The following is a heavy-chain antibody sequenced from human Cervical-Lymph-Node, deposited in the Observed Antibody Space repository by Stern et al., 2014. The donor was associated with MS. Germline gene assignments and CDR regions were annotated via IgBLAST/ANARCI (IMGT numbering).Heavy chain of an antibody. Sequence: VHLVESGAEVKKPGASVKVSCKASGYTFTGYYMHWVRQAPGQGLEWMGWINPNSGGTNYAQKFQGWVTMTRDTSISTAYMELSRLRSDDTAVYYCARGSLSDYGAFDIWGQGTMVTVSS. J-gene: IGHJ3*02. CDR1: GYTFTGYY. V-gene: IGHV1-2*04. CDR3: ARGSLSDYGAFDI. CDR2: INPNSGGT. D-gene: IGHD4-17*01.